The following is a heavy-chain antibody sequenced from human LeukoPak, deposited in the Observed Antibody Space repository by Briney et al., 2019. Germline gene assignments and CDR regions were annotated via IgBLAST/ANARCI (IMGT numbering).Heavy chain of an antibody. Sequence: GGSLRLSCTASGFTFGDYAMCWFRQAPGKGLEWVGFIRSKAYGGTTEYAASVKGRFTISRDDSKSIAYLQMNSLKTEDTAVYYCTRDRPYYGDPGYWGQGTLVTVSS. CDR1: GFTFGDYA. CDR2: IRSKAYGGTT. D-gene: IGHD4-17*01. CDR3: TRDRPYYGDPGY. V-gene: IGHV3-49*03. J-gene: IGHJ4*02.